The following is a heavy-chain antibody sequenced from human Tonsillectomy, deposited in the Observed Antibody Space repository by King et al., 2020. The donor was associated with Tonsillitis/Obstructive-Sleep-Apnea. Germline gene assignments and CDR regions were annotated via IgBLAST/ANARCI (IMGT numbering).Heavy chain of an antibody. CDR2: ISYDGSNR. CDR3: AEDTIIFPSP. CDR1: GFSFSGYD. V-gene: IGHV3-30*04. J-gene: IGHJ4*02. D-gene: IGHD3-22*01. Sequence: VQLVESGGGVVQPGRSLRLSCAASGFSFSGYDMHWVRQAPGKGLEWVALISYDGSNRYYADSVKGRFTISRDNSNNTLFLQMNRVRIEDTAVYYCAEDTIIFPSPWGQGTLVTVSS.